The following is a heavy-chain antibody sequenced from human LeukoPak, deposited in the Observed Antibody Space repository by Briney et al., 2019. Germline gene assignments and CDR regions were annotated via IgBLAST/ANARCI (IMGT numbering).Heavy chain of an antibody. CDR3: ATHSPNVVSIGLAAFDI. V-gene: IGHV4-39*01. Sequence: PSETLSLTCTVSGGSISSSSYYWGWIRQPPGKGLEWIGSIYYSGSTYYNPSLKSRVTISVDTSKNQFSLKLSSVTAADTAVYYCATHSPNVVSIGLAAFDIWGQGTMVTVSS. CDR2: IYYSGST. D-gene: IGHD2/OR15-2a*01. CDR1: GGSISSSSYY. J-gene: IGHJ3*02.